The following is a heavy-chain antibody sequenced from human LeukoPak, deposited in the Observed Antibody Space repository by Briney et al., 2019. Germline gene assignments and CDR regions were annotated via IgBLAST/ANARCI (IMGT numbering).Heavy chain of an antibody. CDR1: GFTFSSYA. D-gene: IGHD6-19*01. CDR2: ISGSGDST. J-gene: IGHJ4*02. Sequence: GGSLRLSCAASGFTFSSYAMSWVRQAPGKGLEWVSGISGSGDSTYYADSVKSRFTISRDNSKNTLYLQMNSLRAEDTAVYYCARRSGIAVAGAFDYWGQGTLVTVSS. CDR3: ARRSGIAVAGAFDY. V-gene: IGHV3-23*01.